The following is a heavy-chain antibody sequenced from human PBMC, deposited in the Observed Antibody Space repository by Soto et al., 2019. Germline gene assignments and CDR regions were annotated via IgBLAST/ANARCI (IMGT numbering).Heavy chain of an antibody. CDR3: ASLPAGSYSSDCYYFDY. V-gene: IGHV3-53*01. J-gene: IGHJ4*02. CDR1: GFTVTNNY. D-gene: IGHD6-19*01. CDR2: IYSDGST. Sequence: EVQLVESGGGLIQPGGSLRLSCAASGFTVTNNYMSWVRQAPGKGLEWVSVIYSDGSTYYADSVEGRFTISRDNYKNTLYLQMNSLRPEDTAVYYCASLPAGSYSSDCYYFDYWGQGTLVTVSS.